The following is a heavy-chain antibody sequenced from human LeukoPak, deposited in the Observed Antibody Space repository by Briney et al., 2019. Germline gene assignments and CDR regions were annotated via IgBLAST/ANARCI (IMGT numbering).Heavy chain of an antibody. V-gene: IGHV3-74*01. CDR2: INSDGSST. J-gene: IGHJ4*02. Sequence: PGGSLRLSCAASGFTFSNYWMNWVRQAPGKGLVWVSRINSDGSSTNYADSVRGRFTISRDNAKNTLYLQMNSLRAEDTAVYYCARAPGYGNTFDYWGQGTLVTVSS. CDR1: GFTFSNYW. CDR3: ARAPGYGNTFDY. D-gene: IGHD4-17*01.